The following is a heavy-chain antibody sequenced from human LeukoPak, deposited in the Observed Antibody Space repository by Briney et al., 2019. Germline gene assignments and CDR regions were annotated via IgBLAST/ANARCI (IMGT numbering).Heavy chain of an antibody. CDR1: GFTFSSYG. J-gene: IGHJ3*02. CDR2: IWYDGSNK. Sequence: GGSLRLSCAASGFTFSSYGMHWVRQAPGKGLERVAVIWYDGSNKYYADSVKGRFTISRDNSKNSLYLQMNSLRAEDTAVYYCARRDIWGQGTMVTVSS. CDR3: ARRDI. V-gene: IGHV3-33*01.